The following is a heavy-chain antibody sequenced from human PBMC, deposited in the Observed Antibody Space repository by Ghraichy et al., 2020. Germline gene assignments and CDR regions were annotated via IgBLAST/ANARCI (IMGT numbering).Heavy chain of an antibody. D-gene: IGHD3-3*01. CDR2: IYYSGST. CDR1: GGSISSGGYY. J-gene: IGHJ3*02. V-gene: IGHV4-31*03. Sequence: SETLSLTCTVSGGSISSGGYYWSWIRQHPGKGLEWIGYIYYSGSTYYNPSLKSRVTISVDTSKNQFSLKLSSVTAADTAVYYCARGLLEWLPTSDAFDIWGQGTMVTVSS. CDR3: ARGLLEWLPTSDAFDI.